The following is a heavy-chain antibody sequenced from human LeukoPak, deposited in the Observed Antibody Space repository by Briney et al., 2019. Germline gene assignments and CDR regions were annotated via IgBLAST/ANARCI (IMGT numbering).Heavy chain of an antibody. CDR2: IKSKTDGGTT. CDR1: GFTSSNAW. D-gene: IGHD1-1*01. Sequence: PGASLRLSCAPYGFTSSNAWMSWVRHARGKGRECVGLIKSKTDGGTTDYAAPVKGRFTISRDDSKNTLYLQMNSLKTEDTAVYYCTTVLEPLDYFDYWGQGTLVTVSS. J-gene: IGHJ4*02. CDR3: TTVLEPLDYFDY. V-gene: IGHV3-15*01.